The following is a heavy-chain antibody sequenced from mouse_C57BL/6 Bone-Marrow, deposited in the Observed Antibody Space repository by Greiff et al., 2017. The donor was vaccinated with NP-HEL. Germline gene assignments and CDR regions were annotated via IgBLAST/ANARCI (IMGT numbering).Heavy chain of an antibody. J-gene: IGHJ4*01. V-gene: IGHV1-72*01. Sequence: QVQLQQPGAELVKPGASVKLSCKASGYTFTSYWMHWVKQRPGRGLEWIGRIDPNSGGTKYNEKFKSKATLTVDKPSSTAYMQLSSLTSEDSAVYYCATFTTVVEGYAMDYWGQGTSVTVSS. CDR1: GYTFTSYW. CDR2: IDPNSGGT. D-gene: IGHD1-1*01. CDR3: ATFTTVVEGYAMDY.